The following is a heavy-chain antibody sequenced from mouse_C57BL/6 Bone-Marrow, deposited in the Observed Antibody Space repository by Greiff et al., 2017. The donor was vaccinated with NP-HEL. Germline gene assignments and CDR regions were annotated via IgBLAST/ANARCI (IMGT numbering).Heavy chain of an antibody. CDR1: GYTFTSYW. V-gene: IGHV1-52*01. CDR2: IDPSDSET. Sequence: QVQLQQSGAELVRPGSSVKLSCKASGYTFTSYWMHWVKQRPIQGLEWIGNIDPSDSETHYNQKFKDKATLTVDKSSSTAYMQLSSLTSEDSAVYYCARSDGYPWYFDVWGTGTTVTVSS. D-gene: IGHD2-3*01. J-gene: IGHJ1*03. CDR3: ARSDGYPWYFDV.